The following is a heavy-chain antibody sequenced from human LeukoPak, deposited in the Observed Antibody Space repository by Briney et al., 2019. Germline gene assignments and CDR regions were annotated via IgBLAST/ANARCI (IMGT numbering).Heavy chain of an antibody. Sequence: ASVKVSCKASGYTFTGYYMHWVRQAPGQGREWMGWINPNSGGTNYAQKFQGRVTMTRDTSISTAYMELSRLRSDDTAVYYCASLRNYGSGSYGLDDWGQGTLVTVSS. D-gene: IGHD3-10*01. CDR1: GYTFTGYY. V-gene: IGHV1-2*02. CDR3: ASLRNYGSGSYGLDD. CDR2: INPNSGGT. J-gene: IGHJ4*02.